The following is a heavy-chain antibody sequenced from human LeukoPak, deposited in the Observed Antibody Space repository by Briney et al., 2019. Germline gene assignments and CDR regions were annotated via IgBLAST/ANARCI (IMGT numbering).Heavy chain of an antibody. CDR3: ARDPYYDSSGHASYYFDY. V-gene: IGHV1-46*01. J-gene: IGHJ4*02. Sequence: ASVKVSCKASGYTFTSYYMHWVRQAPGQGLEWMGIINPNGGSTSYAQKFQGRVTMTRDTSTSTVYMELSSLRSEDTAVYYCARDPYYDSSGHASYYFDYWGQGTLVTVSS. CDR2: INPNGGST. D-gene: IGHD3-22*01. CDR1: GYTFTSYY.